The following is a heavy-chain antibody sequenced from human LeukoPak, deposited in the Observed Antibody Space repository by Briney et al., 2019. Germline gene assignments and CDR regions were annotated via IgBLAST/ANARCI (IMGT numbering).Heavy chain of an antibody. CDR1: GGSIGPLY. Sequence: SETLSLTCSVSGGSIGPLYWSWMRQSPGKALEWLGYISDTGGADYSPSLKSRVTISIDTSKNQISLKLTLVTVADTAVYFCARDFWQKRDRQWYYYGLDVWGQGTTVTVSS. V-gene: IGHV4-59*11. CDR2: ISDTGGA. D-gene: IGHD3-16*01. CDR3: ARDFWQKRDRQWYYYGLDV. J-gene: IGHJ6*02.